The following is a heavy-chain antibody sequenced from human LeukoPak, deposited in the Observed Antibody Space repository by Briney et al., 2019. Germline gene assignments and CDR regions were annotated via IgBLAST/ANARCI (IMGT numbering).Heavy chain of an antibody. CDR3: ARARVSVAFDI. V-gene: IGHV4-30-4*07. CDR1: GGSISSGGYS. J-gene: IGHJ3*02. CDR2: IYYSGST. D-gene: IGHD2-8*01. Sequence: SETLSLTCAVSGGSISSGGYSWSWIRQPPGKGLEWIGYIYYSGSTYYNPSLKSRVTISVDTSKNQFSLKLSSVTAADTAVYYCARARVSVAFDIWGQGTMVTVSS.